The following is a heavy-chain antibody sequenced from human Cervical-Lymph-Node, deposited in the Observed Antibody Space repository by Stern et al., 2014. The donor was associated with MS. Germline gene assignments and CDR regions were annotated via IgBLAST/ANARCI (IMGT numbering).Heavy chain of an antibody. D-gene: IGHD2-21*01. J-gene: IGHJ4*02. CDR1: GGSLSNHA. Sequence: QVQLVQSGAEVKKPGSSVKVSCKASGGSLSNHALSWVRQAPGQGLEWMGGIPPFSGTPTYAQRFQGRVTIIADRATSAVYLELTSLRSDDTAVYYCARGATVVIPLDDWGQGTLVTVAS. CDR2: IPPFSGTP. V-gene: IGHV1-69*06. CDR3: ARGATVVIPLDD.